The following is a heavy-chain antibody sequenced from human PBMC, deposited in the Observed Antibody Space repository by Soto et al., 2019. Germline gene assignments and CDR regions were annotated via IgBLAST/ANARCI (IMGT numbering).Heavy chain of an antibody. CDR1: GYTFTSYG. J-gene: IGHJ6*02. D-gene: IGHD2-2*01. Sequence: ASVKVSCKASGYTFTSYGISWVRKAPGQGLEWMGWISAYNGNTNYAQKLQGRVTMTTDTSTSTAYMELRSLRSDDTAVYYCARAFTYCSSTSCMGYYGMDVWGQGTTVTVSS. CDR2: ISAYNGNT. CDR3: ARAFTYCSSTSCMGYYGMDV. V-gene: IGHV1-18*01.